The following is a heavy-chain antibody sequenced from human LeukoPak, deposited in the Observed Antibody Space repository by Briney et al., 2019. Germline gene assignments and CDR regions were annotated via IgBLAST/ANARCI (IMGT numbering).Heavy chain of an antibody. CDR2: IRYDVSNK. J-gene: IGHJ4*02. D-gene: IGHD5-12*01. CDR1: GFTFSIYG. CDR3: AKQQSWDRYSGYGLDY. Sequence: GGSLRLSCAASGFTFSIYGMHCVRQAPGKGLEWVAFIRYDVSNKYYADSVKGRFTISRDNSKNTQYLQMNCLRAEDTAVDYCAKQQSWDRYSGYGLDYWGQGTLVTVSS. V-gene: IGHV3-30*02.